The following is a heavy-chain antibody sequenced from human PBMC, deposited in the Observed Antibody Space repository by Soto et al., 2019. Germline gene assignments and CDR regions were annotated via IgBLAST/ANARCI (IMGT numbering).Heavy chain of an antibody. D-gene: IGHD2-8*01. CDR3: AREIMPLTNDWYFDL. V-gene: IGHV4-30-4*01. CDR1: GGSISGGIHS. Sequence: QVQLQESGPGLVKPSETLSLTCTVSGGSISGGIHSWSWIRHPPGTGLEWFGHIFDSGSTYYNPSLMRRLTISVDTSKNQFSLMLNSVTAADTAMYYCAREIMPLTNDWYFDLWGRGTLVTVSS. CDR2: IFDSGST. J-gene: IGHJ2*01.